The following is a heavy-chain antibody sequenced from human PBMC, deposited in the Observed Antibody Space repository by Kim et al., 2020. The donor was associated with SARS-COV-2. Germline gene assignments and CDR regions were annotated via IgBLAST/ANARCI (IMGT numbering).Heavy chain of an antibody. D-gene: IGHD3-10*01. CDR3: GRSEGPVFNYPVDV. Sequence: SETLSLTCGFSGGSFSGFYFHWVRQPPGKGLEWIGESNHAGSTRFNPSLKSRVTISVDSSRKHFSLTMQSLTAADTAGYFCGRSEGPVFNYPVDVWGQGT. CDR2: SNHAGST. J-gene: IGHJ6*02. V-gene: IGHV4-34*01. CDR1: GGSFSGFY.